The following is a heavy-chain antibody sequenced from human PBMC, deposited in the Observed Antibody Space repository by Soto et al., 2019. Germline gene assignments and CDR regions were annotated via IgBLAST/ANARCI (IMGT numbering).Heavy chain of an antibody. Sequence: QVQLVQSGAEVKKPGASVKVSCKASGYTFTSYDINWVRQATGQGLEWMGWMNPNSGNTGYAQKFQGRVTMTRNTSISTAYMELSSLRSEDTAVYYCARALLGGFGDPWEGDAFDIWGQGTMVTVSS. D-gene: IGHD3-10*01. V-gene: IGHV1-8*01. J-gene: IGHJ3*02. CDR2: MNPNSGNT. CDR3: ARALLGGFGDPWEGDAFDI. CDR1: GYTFTSYD.